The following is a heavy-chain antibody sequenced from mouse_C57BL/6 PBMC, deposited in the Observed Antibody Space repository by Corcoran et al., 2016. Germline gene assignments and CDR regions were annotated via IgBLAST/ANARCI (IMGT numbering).Heavy chain of an antibody. Sequence: QIQLVQSGPELKKPGETVKISCKASGYTFTTYGMSWVKQAPGKGLKWMGWINTYSGVPTYADDFKGRFAFSLETSASTAYLQINNRKNGDTATEFCARSTTVVAWDYWGQGTSVTVSS. J-gene: IGHJ4*01. CDR1: GYTFTTYG. CDR3: ARSTTVVAWDY. CDR2: INTYSGVP. D-gene: IGHD1-1*01. V-gene: IGHV9-3*01.